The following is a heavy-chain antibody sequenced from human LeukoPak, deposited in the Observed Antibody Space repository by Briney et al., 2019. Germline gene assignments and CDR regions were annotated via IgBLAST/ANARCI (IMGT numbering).Heavy chain of an antibody. CDR3: ARKQTGTMYDV. J-gene: IGHJ4*02. Sequence: SETLSLTCTVSGGSISSYYWSWIRQPAGKGLEWIGRFYSGGGTDYNPSLKSRVTMSVDTSKNQFSLKLSSVTAADTAVYYCARKQTGTMYDVWGQGTQVTVSS. V-gene: IGHV4-4*07. CDR1: GGSISSYY. CDR2: FYSGGGT. D-gene: IGHD1-7*01.